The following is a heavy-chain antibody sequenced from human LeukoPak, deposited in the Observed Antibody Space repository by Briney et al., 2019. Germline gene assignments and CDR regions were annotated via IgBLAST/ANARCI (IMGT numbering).Heavy chain of an antibody. V-gene: IGHV1-24*01. CDR2: FDPEDGET. J-gene: IGHJ3*02. CDR1: GYTLTELS. Sequence: EASVKVSRKVSGYTLTELSMHWVRQAPGKGLEWMGGFDPEDGETIYAQKFQGRVTMTEDTSTDTAYMELSSLRSEDTAVYYCATDRVIVLNDPLDAFDIWGQGTMVTVSS. D-gene: IGHD1-1*01. CDR3: ATDRVIVLNDPLDAFDI.